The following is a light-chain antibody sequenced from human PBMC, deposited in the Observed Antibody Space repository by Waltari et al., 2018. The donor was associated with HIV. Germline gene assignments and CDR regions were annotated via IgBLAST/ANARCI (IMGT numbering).Light chain of an antibody. CDR1: TGPVGNGHY. CDR3: MLFFRTSYL. J-gene: IGLJ2*01. Sequence: QTVVTQEPSLTVSPGGTITLTCSSATGPVGNGHYVNWFQQKPGQPPRPLFYSSTRRHPLTPERFSGSLVGDRAALTLSNVWPEDQADYYCMLFFRTSYLFGGGTKVTVL. V-gene: IGLV7-43*01. CDR2: SST.